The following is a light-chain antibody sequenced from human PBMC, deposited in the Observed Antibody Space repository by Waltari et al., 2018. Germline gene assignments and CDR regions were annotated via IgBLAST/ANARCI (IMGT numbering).Light chain of an antibody. V-gene: IGKV3-15*01. CDR3: QNYNKLLRT. CDR2: GAS. J-gene: IGKJ4*01. Sequence: EIVMTQSPAPLSVSPGERATLSCGASQSVASKLACYQQTPGPAPRLLFYGASTRATGIPARFSASGSETEFTLTISSLQSEDFAVYYCQNYNKLLRTFGGGTKVDIK. CDR1: QSVASK.